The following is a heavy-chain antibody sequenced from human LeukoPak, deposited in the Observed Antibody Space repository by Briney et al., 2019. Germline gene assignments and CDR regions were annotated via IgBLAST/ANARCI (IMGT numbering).Heavy chain of an antibody. V-gene: IGHV4-39*01. CDR1: GGSINNGGYY. D-gene: IGHD3-10*01. CDR3: ASLRSSGSGSFPTD. CDR2: LYYNGAT. Sequence: PSETLSLTCTVSGGSINNGGYYLGWIRQPPGEGPEWIGSLYYNGATYYNPTLRSRVTMSVDTSKNQFSLKLTSVTAADTAVYYCASLRSSGSGSFPTDWGQGILVTVSS. J-gene: IGHJ4*02.